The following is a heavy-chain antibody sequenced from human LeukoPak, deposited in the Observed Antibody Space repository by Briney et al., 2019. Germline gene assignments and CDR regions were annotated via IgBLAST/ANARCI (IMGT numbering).Heavy chain of an antibody. CDR2: IYSGGST. Sequence: PGGSLRLSCAASGFTVSSNYMSWVRQAPGKGLEWVSVIYSGGSTYYADSVKGRFTISRDNSKNTLYLQMNSLRAEDTAVYYCAKVGSGSYVNFDYWGQGTLVTVPS. J-gene: IGHJ4*02. D-gene: IGHD1-26*01. CDR1: GFTVSSNY. V-gene: IGHV3-53*01. CDR3: AKVGSGSYVNFDY.